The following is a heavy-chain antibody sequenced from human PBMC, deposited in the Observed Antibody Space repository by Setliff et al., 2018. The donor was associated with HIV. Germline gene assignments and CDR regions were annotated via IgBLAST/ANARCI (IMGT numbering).Heavy chain of an antibody. D-gene: IGHD3-10*01. Sequence: ASVKVSCKASGYTLTSYEINWVRQATGQGLEWMGWMNPNSGDTGYAQKFQGRVTMTRNTSISTAFMELSSLRSEDTAVYYCARGRSLVRGSGSPEYYYMGVWGKGTTVTVSS. CDR3: ARGRSLVRGSGSPEYYYMGV. J-gene: IGHJ6*03. V-gene: IGHV1-8*02. CDR2: MNPNSGDT. CDR1: GYTLTSYE.